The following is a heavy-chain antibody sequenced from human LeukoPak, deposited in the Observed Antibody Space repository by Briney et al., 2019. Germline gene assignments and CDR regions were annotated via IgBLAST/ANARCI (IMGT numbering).Heavy chain of an antibody. Sequence: GGSLRLSCAASGXTVSSNYVSWVRQAPGKGLEWVSVLYSGGSTYYADSVKGRFTISRDNSRNTLYLQMSSLRAEDTALYYCARAPPGYCSGGSCSRPLDFWGQGTLVTVSS. J-gene: IGHJ4*02. CDR2: LYSGGST. CDR1: GXTVSSNY. D-gene: IGHD2-15*01. CDR3: ARAPPGYCSGGSCSRPLDF. V-gene: IGHV3-66*01.